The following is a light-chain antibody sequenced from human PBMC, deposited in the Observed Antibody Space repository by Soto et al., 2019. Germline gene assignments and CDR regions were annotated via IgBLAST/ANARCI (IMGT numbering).Light chain of an antibody. V-gene: IGLV2-14*01. Sequence: QSALTQPASISGSPGQSITISCTGTNSAVGGYNYVSWYQQYPGKAPKLMIYDVDNRPSGVSYRFSGSKSGKTASLTISGLQAEDEADYYCSSYTTSSTVVFGGGTKLTVL. CDR3: SSYTTSSTVV. CDR2: DVD. CDR1: NSAVGGYNY. J-gene: IGLJ2*01.